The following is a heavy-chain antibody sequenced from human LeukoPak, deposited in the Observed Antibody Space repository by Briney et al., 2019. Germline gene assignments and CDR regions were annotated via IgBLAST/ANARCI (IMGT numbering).Heavy chain of an antibody. V-gene: IGHV4-59*08. CDR1: GGSISSYY. CDR3: ARGPLTFGGVIVPFDY. J-gene: IGHJ4*02. D-gene: IGHD3-16*02. CDR2: IYYSGST. Sequence: SETLSLTCTVSGGSISSYYWSWIRQPPGKGLEWIGYIYYSGSTNYNPSLKSRVTISVDTSKNRFSLKLSSVTAADTAVYYCARGPLTFGGVIVPFDYWGQGTLVTVSS.